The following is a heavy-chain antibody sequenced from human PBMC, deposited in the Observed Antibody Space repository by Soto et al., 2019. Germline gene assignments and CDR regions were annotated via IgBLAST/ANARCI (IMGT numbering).Heavy chain of an antibody. D-gene: IGHD6-13*01. V-gene: IGHV3-15*01. CDR3: TTDQAVAAGKIYYFDY. Sequence: GGSLRLSCAASGFTFSNAWMSWVRQAPGKGLEWVGRIKSKTDGGTTDYAAPVKGRFTISRDDSKNTLYLQMNSLKTEDTAVYSCTTDQAVAAGKIYYFDYWGQGTLVTVSS. CDR1: GFTFSNAW. CDR2: IKSKTDGGTT. J-gene: IGHJ4*02.